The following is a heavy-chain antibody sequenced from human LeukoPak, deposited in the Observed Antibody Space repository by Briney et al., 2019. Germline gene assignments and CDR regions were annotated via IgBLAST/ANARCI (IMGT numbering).Heavy chain of an antibody. D-gene: IGHD3-16*02. CDR3: ARGSNGSWRRGELALIGAFDI. CDR2: ISYDGSNK. CDR1: GFTFSNYP. Sequence: PGRSLRLSCAASGFTFSNYPFHWVRQAPGRGLEWMALISYDGSNKYIADSVKGRFTISRNNSKNTLYLQMDSLRAEETAVFYCARGSNGSWRRGELALIGAFDIWGQGTMVTVSS. V-gene: IGHV3-30*04. J-gene: IGHJ3*02.